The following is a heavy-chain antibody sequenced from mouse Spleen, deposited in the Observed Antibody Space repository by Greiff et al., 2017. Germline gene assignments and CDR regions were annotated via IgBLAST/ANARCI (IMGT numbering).Heavy chain of an antibody. Sequence: QVQLQQPGAELVRPGTSVKLSCKASGYTFTSYWMHWVKQRPGQGLEWIGVIDPSDSYTNYNQKFKGKATLTVDTSSSTAYMQLSSLTSEDSAVYYCARCRNYYGSERYLGFDVWGAGTTVTVSS. V-gene: IGHV1-59*01. CDR1: GYTFTSYW. CDR2: IDPSDSYT. J-gene: IGHJ1*01. D-gene: IGHD1-1*01. CDR3: ARCRNYYGSERYLGFDV.